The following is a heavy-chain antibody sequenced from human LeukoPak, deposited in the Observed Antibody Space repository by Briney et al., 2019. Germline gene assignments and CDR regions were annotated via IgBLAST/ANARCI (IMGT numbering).Heavy chain of an antibody. CDR2: IYHSGST. CDR3: ARAYSSSWYFNLCDP. Sequence: PSETLSLTCTVSGYSISSGYYWGWIRQPPGRGLEWIGSIYHSGSTCYNPSLKSRVTISVDTSKNQFSLKLSSVTAADTAVYYCARAYSSSWYFNLCDPWGQGALVTVSS. CDR1: GYSISSGYY. D-gene: IGHD6-13*01. V-gene: IGHV4-38-2*02. J-gene: IGHJ5*02.